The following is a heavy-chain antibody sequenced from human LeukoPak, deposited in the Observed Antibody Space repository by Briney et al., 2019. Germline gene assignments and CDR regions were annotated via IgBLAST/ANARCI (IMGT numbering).Heavy chain of an antibody. V-gene: IGHV3-11*04. CDR2: ISTSGSAI. CDR1: GFTFSDYY. J-gene: IGHJ4*02. CDR3: APFGGWELPVFDY. D-gene: IGHD1-26*01. Sequence: GGSLRLSCAASGFTFSDYYMSWIRQAPGKGLEWVSYISTSGSAIDYADSVKGRFTISRDNAKNSLYLQMNSLSAEDTAVYYCAPFGGWELPVFDYWGQGTLVTVSS.